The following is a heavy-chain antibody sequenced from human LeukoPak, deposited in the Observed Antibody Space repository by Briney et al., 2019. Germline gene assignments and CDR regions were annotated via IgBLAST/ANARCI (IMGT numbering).Heavy chain of an antibody. CDR3: ATPHHDTSLVGFDY. J-gene: IGHJ4*02. V-gene: IGHV5-51*01. D-gene: IGHD5-18*01. Sequence: GESLKISCKGSGYSFNNYWIGWVRQMPGKGLEWMGIIYPGDSDTRYSPSFQGQVTISADKSTSTAYLQWSSLKASDTAMYLCATPHHDTSLVGFDYWGQGTLVTVSS. CDR2: IYPGDSDT. CDR1: GYSFNNYW.